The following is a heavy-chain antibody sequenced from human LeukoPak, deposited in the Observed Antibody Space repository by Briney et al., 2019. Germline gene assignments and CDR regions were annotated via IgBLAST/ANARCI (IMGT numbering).Heavy chain of an antibody. CDR2: IYYSGST. Sequence: SETLSLTCTVSGGSISSYYWSWIRQPPGKGLEWIGYIYYSGSTNYNPSLKSRVTISVDTSKNQFSLKLSSVTAADTPVYYCARVGDSSGYYSRSYFDYWGQGTLVTVSS. J-gene: IGHJ4*02. V-gene: IGHV4-59*01. D-gene: IGHD3-22*01. CDR1: GGSISSYY. CDR3: ARVGDSSGYYSRSYFDY.